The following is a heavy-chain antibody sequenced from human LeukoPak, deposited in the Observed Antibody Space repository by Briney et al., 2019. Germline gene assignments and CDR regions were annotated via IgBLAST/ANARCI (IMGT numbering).Heavy chain of an antibody. CDR2: IYSDGST. CDR3: ARERGRGRDSPWFDY. J-gene: IGHJ4*02. Sequence: GGSLRLSCAASGFVVSGDFMSWVRQAPGKGLEWVSVIYSDGSTYYADSVKGRFTISRDNSKNTLDLQMTGLRAEDTAVYYCARERGRGRDSPWFDYWGQGTLVTVSS. CDR1: GFVVSGDF. V-gene: IGHV3-53*01. D-gene: IGHD1-26*01.